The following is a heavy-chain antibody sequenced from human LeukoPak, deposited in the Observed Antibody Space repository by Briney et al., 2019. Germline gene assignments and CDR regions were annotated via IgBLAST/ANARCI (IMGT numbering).Heavy chain of an antibody. D-gene: IGHD6-19*01. V-gene: IGHV4-59*01. CDR1: GGSISNNY. J-gene: IGHJ4*02. Sequence: SETLSLTCTVSGGSISNNYWSWLRQPPGKGLEWIGYIYYSGSTNYNPSLKSRVTISVDTSKNQFSLKLSSVTAADTAVYYCAREWIAVAGNFDYWGQGTLVTVSS. CDR3: AREWIAVAGNFDY. CDR2: IYYSGST.